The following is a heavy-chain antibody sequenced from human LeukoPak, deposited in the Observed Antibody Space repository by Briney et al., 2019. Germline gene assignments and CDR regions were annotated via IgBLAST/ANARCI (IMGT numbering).Heavy chain of an antibody. V-gene: IGHV4-34*01. CDR3: ARGLPRKVVVTAISTKSQVGTRLAPEARSYWYFDL. Sequence: SETLSLTCAVYGGSFSGYYWSWLCQPPGKGLEWIGEINHSGSTNYNPSLKSRVTISVDTSKNQFSLKLSSVTAADTAVYYCARGLPRKVVVTAISTKSQVGTRLAPEARSYWYFDLWGRGTLVTVSS. CDR2: INHSGST. CDR1: GGSFSGYY. J-gene: IGHJ2*01. D-gene: IGHD2-21*02.